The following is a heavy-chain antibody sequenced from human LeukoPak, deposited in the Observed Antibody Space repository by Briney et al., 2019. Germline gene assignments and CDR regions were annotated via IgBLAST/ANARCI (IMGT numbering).Heavy chain of an antibody. J-gene: IGHJ6*02. CDR3: ARERGPYGDRKRYGMDV. V-gene: IGHV1-69*04. CDR1: GGTFSSYA. CDR2: IIPIFGIA. D-gene: IGHD4-17*01. Sequence: SVKVSCKASGGTFSSYAISWVRQAPGQELEWMGRIIPIFGIANYAQKFQGRVTITADKSTSTAYMELSSLRSEDTAVHYCARERGPYGDRKRYGMDVWGQGTTVTVSS.